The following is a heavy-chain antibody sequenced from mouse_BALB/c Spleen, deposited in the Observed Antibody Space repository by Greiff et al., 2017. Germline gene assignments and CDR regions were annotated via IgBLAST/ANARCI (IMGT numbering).Heavy chain of an antibody. CDR1: GYSITSDYA. J-gene: IGHJ4*01. V-gene: IGHV3-2*02. Sequence: DVQLQESGPGLVKPSQSLSLTCTVTGYSITSDYAWNWIRQFPGNKLEWMGYISYSGSTSYNPSLKSRISITRDTSKNQFFLQLNSVTTEDTATYYCARRSTMITPYAMDYWGQGTSVTVSS. D-gene: IGHD2-4*01. CDR2: ISYSGST. CDR3: ARRSTMITPYAMDY.